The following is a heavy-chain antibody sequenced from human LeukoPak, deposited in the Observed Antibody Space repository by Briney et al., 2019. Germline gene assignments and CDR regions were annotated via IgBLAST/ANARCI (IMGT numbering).Heavy chain of an antibody. J-gene: IGHJ6*03. D-gene: IGHD3-10*01. CDR1: GGSISSSNYY. V-gene: IGHV4-39*07. CDR3: AREGLTMVRGVIIDHYYYYMDV. Sequence: SETLSLTCTVSGGSISSSNYYWGWIRQPPGKGLEWIGSIYYSGSTYYNPSLKSRVTISVDTSKNQFSLKLSSVTAADTAVYYCAREGLTMVRGVIIDHYYYYMDVWGKGTTVTISS. CDR2: IYYSGST.